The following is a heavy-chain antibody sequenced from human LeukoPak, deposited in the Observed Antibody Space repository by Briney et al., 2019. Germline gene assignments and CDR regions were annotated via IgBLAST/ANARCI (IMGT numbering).Heavy chain of an antibody. D-gene: IGHD3-10*01. Sequence: SETLSLTCAVYGGSFSGYYWSWIRQPPGKGLEWIGEINHSGSTNYNPSLKSRVTISVDTSKNQFSLKLSSVTAADTAVYYCARIRRYLYYYGSGSYDDHFDYWGQGTLVTVSS. V-gene: IGHV4-34*01. CDR2: INHSGST. CDR3: ARIRRYLYYYGSGSYDDHFDY. J-gene: IGHJ4*02. CDR1: GGSFSGYY.